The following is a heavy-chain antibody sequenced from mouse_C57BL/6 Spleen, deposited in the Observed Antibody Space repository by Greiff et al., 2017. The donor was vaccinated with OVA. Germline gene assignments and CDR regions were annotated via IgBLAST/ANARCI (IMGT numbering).Heavy chain of an antibody. J-gene: IGHJ4*01. CDR2: ISSGSSTI. V-gene: IGHV5-17*01. CDR3: ARFDDYDVRAMDY. CDR1: GFTFSDYG. Sequence: VQLKQSGGGLVKPGGSLKLSCAASGFTFSDYGMHWVRQAPERGLEWVAYISSGSSTIYYADTVKGRFTISRDNAKNTLFLQMTSLRSEDTAMYYCARFDDYDVRAMDYWGQGTSVTVSS. D-gene: IGHD2-4*01.